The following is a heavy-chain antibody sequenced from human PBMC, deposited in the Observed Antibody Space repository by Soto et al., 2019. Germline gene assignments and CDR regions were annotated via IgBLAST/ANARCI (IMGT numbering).Heavy chain of an antibody. J-gene: IGHJ4*01. Sequence: QVQLVQSGPEVKKPGSSVKVSCKASGDTFSNYVITWVRQAPGQGLEWMGGITPSFSRTDYAQKFQGRVTLTADESTSTVYMELSSLRSDDTAVYYCASRGNYYVSSDYYFYWGQGTLVIVSS. CDR3: ASRGNYYVSSDYYFY. CDR2: ITPSFSRT. CDR1: GDTFSNYV. D-gene: IGHD3-10*01. V-gene: IGHV1-69*01.